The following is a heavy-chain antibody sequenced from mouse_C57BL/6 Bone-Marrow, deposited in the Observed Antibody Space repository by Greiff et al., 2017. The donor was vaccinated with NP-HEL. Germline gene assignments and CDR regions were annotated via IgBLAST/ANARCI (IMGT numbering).Heavy chain of an antibody. D-gene: IGHD4-1*02. V-gene: IGHV8-12*01. J-gene: IGHJ1*03. CDR1: GFSLSTSGMG. CDR2: IYWDDDK. CDR3: ARRGPSTGPYWYFDV. Sequence: QVQLKESGPGILQSSQTLSLTCSFSGFSLSTSGMGVSWIRQPSGKGLEWLAHIYWDDDKRYNPSLKSRLTISKDTSRNQVFLKITSVDTADTATYYCARRGPSTGPYWYFDVWGTGTTVTVSS.